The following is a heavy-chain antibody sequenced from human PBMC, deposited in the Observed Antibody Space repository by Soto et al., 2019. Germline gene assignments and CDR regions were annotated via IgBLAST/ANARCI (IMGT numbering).Heavy chain of an antibody. CDR1: GFPLSNHA. CDR2: INYNGGTT. CDR3: VTWGGIEARNLDH. V-gene: IGHV3-64D*06. J-gene: IGHJ4*02. D-gene: IGHD6-6*01. Sequence: PGGSLRLSCSASGFPLSNHAMDWVRQAPGKGLEYVSAINYNGGTTYYVDSVKGRFTISRDNSKNTLYLQMSSLKVEDTAMYHCVTWGGIEARNLDHWGQGTLVTVSS.